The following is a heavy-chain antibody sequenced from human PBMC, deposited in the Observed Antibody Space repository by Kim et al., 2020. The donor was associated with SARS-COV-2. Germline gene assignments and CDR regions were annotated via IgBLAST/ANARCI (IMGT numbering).Heavy chain of an antibody. V-gene: IGHV1-3*01. J-gene: IGHJ5*02. Sequence: YSQSFKGRVPITRDTSATTAYMELSSLTSTDTAVYYCAREGSGTYNWLDPWGQGTLVTVSS. D-gene: IGHD3-10*01. CDR3: AREGSGTYNWLDP.